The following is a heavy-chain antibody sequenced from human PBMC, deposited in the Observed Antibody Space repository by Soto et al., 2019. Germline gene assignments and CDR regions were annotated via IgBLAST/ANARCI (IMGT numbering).Heavy chain of an antibody. J-gene: IGHJ4*02. CDR3: AKDQGNTVVGASRGFDH. Sequence: EVQLLESGGGLVQPGGSLRLSCAASGFAFSTYAMNWVRQSPGEGLEWLSLISGSGSGTYYADSVRGRFTISRDNSKNTLDLQMNSLRAEDTAVYYCAKDQGNTVVGASRGFDHWGQGILVIVSS. D-gene: IGHD1-26*01. CDR1: GFAFSTYA. V-gene: IGHV3-23*01. CDR2: ISGSGSGT.